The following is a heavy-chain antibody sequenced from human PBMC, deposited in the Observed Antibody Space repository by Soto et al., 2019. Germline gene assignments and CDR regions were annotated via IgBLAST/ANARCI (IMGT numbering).Heavy chain of an antibody. CDR2: IYYSGST. CDR3: ARGGSGGYNRLWKAHRLYYFDY. Sequence: SETLSLTCTVSGGSISSYYWSWIRQPPGKGLEWIGYIYYSGSTNYNPSLKSRVTISVDTSKNQFSLKLSSVTAADTAVYYCARGGSGGYNRLWKAHRLYYFDYWGQGTLVTVSS. D-gene: IGHD5-12*01. V-gene: IGHV4-59*01. J-gene: IGHJ4*02. CDR1: GGSISSYY.